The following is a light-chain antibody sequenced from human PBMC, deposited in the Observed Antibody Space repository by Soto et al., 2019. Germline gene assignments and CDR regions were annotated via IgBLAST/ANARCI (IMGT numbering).Light chain of an antibody. CDR2: GAS. CDR1: QSGSSSY. J-gene: IGKJ4*01. CDR3: QQYGRSPKI. Sequence: EIVLTQSPGILSLSPGERATLSCRARQSGSSSYLAWYQQKPGQAPRLVIYGASTRATGIPDRFSGSGSGTDFTLTISRLEPEDFAVYCCQQYGRSPKIVGGGTKVEIK. V-gene: IGKV3-20*01.